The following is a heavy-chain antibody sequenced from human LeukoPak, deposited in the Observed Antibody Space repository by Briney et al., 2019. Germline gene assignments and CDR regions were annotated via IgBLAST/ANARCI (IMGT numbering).Heavy chain of an antibody. Sequence: GGSLRLSCAASGFTFNTYAMSWVRQAPGKGLEWVSGISGSGVSTYYADSVKGRFTISRDNSNNTLYVQMNSMRAEDTALYYCAKGRYYYDGSGYSLDYWGQGTLVTVSS. V-gene: IGHV3-23*01. CDR2: ISGSGVST. J-gene: IGHJ4*02. D-gene: IGHD3-22*01. CDR3: AKGRYYYDGSGYSLDY. CDR1: GFTFNTYA.